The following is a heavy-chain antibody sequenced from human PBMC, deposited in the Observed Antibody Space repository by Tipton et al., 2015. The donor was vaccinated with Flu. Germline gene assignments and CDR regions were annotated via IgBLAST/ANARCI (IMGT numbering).Heavy chain of an antibody. J-gene: IGHJ5*02. V-gene: IGHV4-38-2*01. CDR2: LYHGGST. CDR3: ARRDYSNYVSDPKSWFDP. Sequence: QLVQSGGGLVKPGGSLRLSCAASGFTLSDYYMSWIRQAPGKGLEWIGSLYHGGSTYNPSLKSRVTMSVDTSKNQFSLKVFSVTAADTAVYYCARRDYSNYVSDPKSWFDPWGQGILVTVSS. CDR1: GFTLSDYY. D-gene: IGHD4-11*01.